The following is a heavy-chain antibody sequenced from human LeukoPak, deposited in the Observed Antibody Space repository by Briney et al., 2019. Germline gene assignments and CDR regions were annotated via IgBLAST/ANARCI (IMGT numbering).Heavy chain of an antibody. CDR3: ARDRDYGFWSGRDPNWFDP. CDR2: IIPILGIA. D-gene: IGHD3-3*01. V-gene: IGHV1-69*04. Sequence: SVKVSCKASGGTFSSYTISWVRQAPGQGLEWMGRIIPILGIANYAQKFQGRVTITADKSTSTAYMELSSLRSEDTAVYYCARDRDYGFWSGRDPNWFDPWGQGTLVTVSS. CDR1: GGTFSSYT. J-gene: IGHJ5*02.